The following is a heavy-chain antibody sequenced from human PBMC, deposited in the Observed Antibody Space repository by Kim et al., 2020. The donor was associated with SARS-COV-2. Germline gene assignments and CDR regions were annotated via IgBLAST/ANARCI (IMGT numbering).Heavy chain of an antibody. J-gene: IGHJ4*02. CDR2: TYYRSKWYN. D-gene: IGHD2-2*02. Sequence: SQTLSLTCAISGDSVSSNSAAWNWIRQSPSRGLEWLGRTYYRSKWYNDYAVSVKSRITINPDTSKNQFSLQLNSVTPEDTAVYYCARASQKVIWGEDIVVVPAAIGGFDYWGQGTLVTVSS. CDR3: ARASQKVIWGEDIVVVPAAIGGFDY. V-gene: IGHV6-1*01. CDR1: GDSVSSNSAA.